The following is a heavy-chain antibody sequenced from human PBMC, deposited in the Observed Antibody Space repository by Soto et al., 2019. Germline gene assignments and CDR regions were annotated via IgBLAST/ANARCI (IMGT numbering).Heavy chain of an antibody. CDR1: CGSISSSSYY. Sequence: QLQLQESGPGLVKPSETLSLTCTFSCGSISSSSYYWVWIRQPPGKGLEWIVSIYYSGSTYYIPSINRRVIISVDTSKNQFTLKPISVTAADTAVYYYARHRRNWNLQEYYFDYWGQGTLVTVSS. V-gene: IGHV4-39*01. D-gene: IGHD1-7*01. J-gene: IGHJ4*02. CDR3: ARHRRNWNLQEYYFDY. CDR2: IYYSGST.